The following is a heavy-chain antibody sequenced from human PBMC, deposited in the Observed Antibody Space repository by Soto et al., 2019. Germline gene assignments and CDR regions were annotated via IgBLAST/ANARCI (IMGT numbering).Heavy chain of an antibody. CDR1: GGSINSGGYY. J-gene: IGHJ4*02. Sequence: PSETLSLTCTVSGGSINSGGYYWSWIRQHPGKGLEWIGYINYSGSTNYNASLKSRVIISVDTSKNQFSLKLSSVTAADTAVYYCASTEDFFDYWGQGTLVTVSS. V-gene: IGHV4-31*03. CDR2: INYSGST. CDR3: ASTEDFFDY.